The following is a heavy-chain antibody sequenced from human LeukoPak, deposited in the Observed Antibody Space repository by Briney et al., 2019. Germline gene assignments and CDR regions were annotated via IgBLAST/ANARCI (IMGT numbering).Heavy chain of an antibody. Sequence: GGSLRLSCAASGFTFSSYSMNWVRQAPGKGLEWVSSISSSSSYIYYADSVKGRFTISRDNAKKSLYLQMNSLRAEDTAVYYCARDEYSSSSADYWGQGTLVTVSS. J-gene: IGHJ4*02. D-gene: IGHD6-6*01. CDR3: ARDEYSSSSADY. CDR1: GFTFSSYS. V-gene: IGHV3-21*01. CDR2: ISSSSSYI.